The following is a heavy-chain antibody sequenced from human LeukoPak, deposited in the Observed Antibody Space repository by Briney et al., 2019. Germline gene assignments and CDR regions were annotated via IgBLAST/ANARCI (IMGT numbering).Heavy chain of an antibody. CDR2: ITSDSTTI. V-gene: IGHV3-48*01. Sequence: GGSLRLSCAASGFTFNIYNMNWVRQAPGKGLEWVSYITSDSTTIYYADSVKGRFTISRDNAQNSLYLQMNSLRVEDTAVYYCAKDPVRYYYGSGSYYVMDYWGQGTLVTVSS. J-gene: IGHJ4*02. D-gene: IGHD3-10*01. CDR1: GFTFNIYN. CDR3: AKDPVRYYYGSGSYYVMDY.